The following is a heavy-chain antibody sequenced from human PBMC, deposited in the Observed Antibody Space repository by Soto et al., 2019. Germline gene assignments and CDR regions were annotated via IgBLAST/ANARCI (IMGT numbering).Heavy chain of an antibody. CDR1: GGTFSTST. D-gene: IGHD5-12*01. V-gene: IGHV1-69*04. CDR3: ARDSPIGSTFSGYDAIDS. Sequence: VASVKVSCKASGGTFSTSTFTWARQAPGQGLEWMGRTIPLLNVADYAQDFQGRLTITADKSTSTAYMELTSLTSKDTAVYYCARDSPIGSTFSGYDAIDSWGQGTLVTVSS. J-gene: IGHJ4*02. CDR2: TIPLLNVA.